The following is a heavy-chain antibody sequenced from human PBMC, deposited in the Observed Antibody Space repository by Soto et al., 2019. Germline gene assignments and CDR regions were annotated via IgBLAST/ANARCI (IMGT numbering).Heavy chain of an antibody. V-gene: IGHV1-8*01. Sequence: ASVQVSCKASGYTFTSYDINWVRQATGQGLEWMGWMNPNSGNTGYAQKFQGRVTMTRNTSISTAYMELSSLRSEDTAVYYCARITGTTRGAFDIWGQGTMVTVSS. CDR3: ARITGTTRGAFDI. CDR1: GYTFTSYD. CDR2: MNPNSGNT. D-gene: IGHD1-7*01. J-gene: IGHJ3*02.